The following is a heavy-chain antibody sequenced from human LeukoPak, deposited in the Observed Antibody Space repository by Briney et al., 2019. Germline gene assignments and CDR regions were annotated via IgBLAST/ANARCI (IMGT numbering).Heavy chain of an antibody. V-gene: IGHV1-18*01. D-gene: IGHD6-19*01. CDR2: ISADNGNT. J-gene: IGHJ4*02. CDR1: GYTFTSYG. CDR3: ARGAVAGTSARFDY. Sequence: ASVKVSCKASGYTFTSYGISWVRQAPGQGVEWMGWISADNGNTNYAQKLQGRVIMSPDTSTSTAYMELRSLRSDDTAVYYCARGAVAGTSARFDYWGQGTLVTVSS.